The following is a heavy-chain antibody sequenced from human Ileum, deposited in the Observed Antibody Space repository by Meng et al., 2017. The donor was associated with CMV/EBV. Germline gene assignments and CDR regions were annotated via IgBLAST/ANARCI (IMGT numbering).Heavy chain of an antibody. CDR1: GGAINSNNYF. J-gene: IGHJ4*02. V-gene: IGHV4-39*07. D-gene: IGHD3-22*01. CDR3: TTRGLGFDSSLFDF. CDR2: IHYNEKT. Sequence: QLQSQELGPELVNPSGTPSLTCTVPGGAINSNNYFWGWIRQAPGKGPEWIGSIHYNEKTYYNPPFKSRVTISVDTSNKQVSLNLNSVTAADTAVYYCTTRGLGFDSSLFDFWGQGTLVTVSS.